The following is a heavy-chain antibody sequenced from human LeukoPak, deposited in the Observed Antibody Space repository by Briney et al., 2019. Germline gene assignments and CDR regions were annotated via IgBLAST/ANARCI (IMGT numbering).Heavy chain of an antibody. CDR1: GFSLSYFG. J-gene: IGHJ4*02. V-gene: IGHV3-21*01. D-gene: IGHD2/OR15-2a*01. CDR3: ARALILATTVDY. Sequence: GGSLRLSCAASGFSLSYFGMNWVRQAPGKGLEWVSSISRLSDYIYYADSVKGRFTISRDNAKNSLYLQMNRLAAEDTAVYYCARALILATTVDYWGQGTLVTVSS. CDR2: ISRLSDYI.